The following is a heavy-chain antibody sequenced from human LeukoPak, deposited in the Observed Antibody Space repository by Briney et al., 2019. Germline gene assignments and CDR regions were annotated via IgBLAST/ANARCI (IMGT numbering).Heavy chain of an antibody. J-gene: IGHJ4*02. CDR1: GGTFGSYA. V-gene: IGHV1-69*05. CDR2: IIPIFGTA. D-gene: IGHD1-7*01. Sequence: PVKVSCKASGGTFGSYAISWVRQAPGQGLEWMGGIIPIFGTANYAQKFQGRVTMTRDTSTSTVYMELSSLRSEDTAVYYCARDWNYGGFDYWGQGTLVTVSS. CDR3: ARDWNYGGFDY.